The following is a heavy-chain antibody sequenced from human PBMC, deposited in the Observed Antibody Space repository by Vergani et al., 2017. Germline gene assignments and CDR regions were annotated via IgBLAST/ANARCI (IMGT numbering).Heavy chain of an antibody. CDR1: GGSISSYY. CDR2: IYYSGST. D-gene: IGHD1-20*01. Sequence: QVQLQESGPGLVKPSETLSLTCTVSGGSISSYYWSWIRQPPGKGLEWIGYIYYSGSTNYNPCLKSRVTISVDTSKNQFSLKLSSVTAADTAVYYCARDLNWNYCDYWGQGTLVTVSS. J-gene: IGHJ4*02. CDR3: ARDLNWNYCDY. V-gene: IGHV4-59*01.